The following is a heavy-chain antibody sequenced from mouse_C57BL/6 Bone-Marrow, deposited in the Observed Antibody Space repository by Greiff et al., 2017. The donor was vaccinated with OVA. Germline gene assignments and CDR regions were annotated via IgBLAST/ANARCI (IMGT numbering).Heavy chain of an antibody. D-gene: IGHD2-4*01. Sequence: QVQLQQSGPELVKPGASVKISCKASGYSFTSYYIHWVKQRPGQGLEWIGWIYPGSGNTKYNEKFKGKATLTADTSSSTAYMQLSSLTSEDSAVYYCARTIYYDYVLYWYFDVWGTGTTVTVSS. CDR3: ARTIYYDYVLYWYFDV. V-gene: IGHV1-66*01. CDR2: IYPGSGNT. J-gene: IGHJ1*03. CDR1: GYSFTSYY.